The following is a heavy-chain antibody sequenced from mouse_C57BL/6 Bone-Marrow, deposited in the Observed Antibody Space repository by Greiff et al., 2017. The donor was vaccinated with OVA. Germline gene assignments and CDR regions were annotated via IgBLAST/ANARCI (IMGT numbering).Heavy chain of an antibody. CDR2: ISNGGGST. J-gene: IGHJ4*01. CDR3: PRQTYYYGISFLYYAMDY. V-gene: IGHV5-12*01. Sequence: EVMLVESGGGLVQPGGSLKLSCAASGFTFSDYYMYWVRQTPEKRLEWVAYISNGGGSTYYPDTVKGRFTISRDNAKNTLYLQMSRLKSEDTAMYYCPRQTYYYGISFLYYAMDYWGQGTSVTVSS. D-gene: IGHD1-1*01. CDR1: GFTFSDYY.